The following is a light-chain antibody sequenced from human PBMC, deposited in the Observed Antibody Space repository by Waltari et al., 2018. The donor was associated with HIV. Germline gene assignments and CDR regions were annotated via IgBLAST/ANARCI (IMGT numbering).Light chain of an antibody. J-gene: IGLJ2*01. V-gene: IGLV2-8*01. CDR2: EVT. CDR3: SSYAPTNKFYVL. Sequence: QSTLTQPPSASGPPGRPAPIPSTGTTSDIGGYNYSPCSQKHPGKAPKLIMTEVTNRPSGVPDRFSGSKSGNTASLTVSGLQADDEALYYCSSYAPTNKFYVLFGGGTTLTVL. CDR1: TSDIGGYNY.